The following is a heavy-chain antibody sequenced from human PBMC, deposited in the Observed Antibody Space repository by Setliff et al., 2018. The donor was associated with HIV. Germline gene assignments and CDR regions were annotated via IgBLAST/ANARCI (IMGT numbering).Heavy chain of an antibody. Sequence: SETLSLTCTVSGGSISSYYWNWIRQPPGKGLEWIGHMYYTGSTNYNPSLKSRVTISVDTSKNQFSLKLSSVTAADTAVYYCARRSDFWSEGDAFDIWGQGTMVTVSS. CDR1: GGSISSYY. CDR3: ARRSDFWSEGDAFDI. V-gene: IGHV4-59*12. J-gene: IGHJ3*02. CDR2: MYYTGST. D-gene: IGHD3-3*01.